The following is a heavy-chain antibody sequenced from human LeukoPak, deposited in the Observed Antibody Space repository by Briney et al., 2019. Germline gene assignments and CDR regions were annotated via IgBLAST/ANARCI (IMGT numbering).Heavy chain of an antibody. D-gene: IGHD3-10*01. CDR2: INPNSGGT. CDR1: GYTFSGYY. V-gene: IGHV1-2*02. Sequence: ASVKISCKASGYTFSGYYMHWVRQAPGQGLEWMGWINPNSGGTDYAQKFQGRVTMTRDTSISTAYMELSRLRSDDTAVYYCASGDRVTMLRGGNIGYFDYWGQGTLVTVSS. CDR3: ASGDRVTMLRGGNIGYFDY. J-gene: IGHJ4*02.